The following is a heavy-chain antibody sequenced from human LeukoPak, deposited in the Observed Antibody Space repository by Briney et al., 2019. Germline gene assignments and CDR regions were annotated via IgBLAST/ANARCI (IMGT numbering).Heavy chain of an antibody. CDR3: ARVIKGSLGYCSGGSCYPPPYFDY. Sequence: SETLSLTCTVSGGSVSSGSYYWSWIRQPPGKGLGWIGYIYYSGSTNYNPSLKSRVTISVDTSKNQFSLKLSSVTAADTAVYYCARVIKGSLGYCSGGSCYPPPYFDYWGQGTLVTVSS. J-gene: IGHJ4*02. CDR2: IYYSGST. V-gene: IGHV4-61*01. CDR1: GGSVSSGSYY. D-gene: IGHD2-15*01.